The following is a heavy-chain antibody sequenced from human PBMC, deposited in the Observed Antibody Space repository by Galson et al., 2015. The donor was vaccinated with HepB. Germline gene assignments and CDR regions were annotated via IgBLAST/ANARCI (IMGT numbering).Heavy chain of an antibody. CDR1: GYTLTELS. Sequence: SVKVSCKVSGYTLTELSMHWVRQAPGKGLEWMGGFDPEDGETIYAQKFQGRVTMTEDTSTDTAYMELSSLRSEDTAVYYCATGVKTIPRGNTRYYYYYGMDVWGQGTTVTVSS. J-gene: IGHJ6*02. V-gene: IGHV1-24*01. CDR2: FDPEDGET. D-gene: IGHD3-10*01. CDR3: ATGVKTIPRGNTRYYYYYGMDV.